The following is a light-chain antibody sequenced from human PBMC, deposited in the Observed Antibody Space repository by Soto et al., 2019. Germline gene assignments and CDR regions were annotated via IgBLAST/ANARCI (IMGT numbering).Light chain of an antibody. CDR1: QSISSK. Sequence: EIVMTQSPATLSVSPGERATLSCRASQSISSKLSCYHHKPGQAPRLLIYGASTRATGIPARFSGSGSGTEFTLTISSLQSEDFAVYYCQQYDKWPLTFGGGTKVDI. CDR2: GAS. CDR3: QQYDKWPLT. V-gene: IGKV3-15*01. J-gene: IGKJ4*01.